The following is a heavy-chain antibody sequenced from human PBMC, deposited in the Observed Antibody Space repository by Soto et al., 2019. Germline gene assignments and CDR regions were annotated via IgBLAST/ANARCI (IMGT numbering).Heavy chain of an antibody. Sequence: TLSLTCTFSGGSISSGDCYWSWIRQPPGKGLEWIGYIYYSGSTYYNPSLKSRVTISVDTSKNQFSLKLSSVTAADTAVYYCARAPRYDFWSGYYTYFDYRGQGTIVNVDS. J-gene: IGHJ4*02. D-gene: IGHD3-3*01. CDR3: ARAPRYDFWSGYYTYFDY. CDR1: GGSISSGDCY. V-gene: IGHV4-30-4*01. CDR2: IYYSGST.